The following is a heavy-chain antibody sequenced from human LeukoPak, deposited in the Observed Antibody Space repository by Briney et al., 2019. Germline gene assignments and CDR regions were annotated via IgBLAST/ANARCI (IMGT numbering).Heavy chain of an antibody. CDR1: GYTFTSYG. Sequence: ASVKVSCKASGYTFTSYGISWVRQAPGQGLEWMGWINPNSGGTNYAQKFQGRVTMTRDTSISTAYMELSRLRSDDTAVYYCARGEAVAGTDGDYWGQGTLVTVSS. CDR3: ARGEAVAGTDGDY. J-gene: IGHJ4*02. V-gene: IGHV1-2*02. D-gene: IGHD6-19*01. CDR2: INPNSGGT.